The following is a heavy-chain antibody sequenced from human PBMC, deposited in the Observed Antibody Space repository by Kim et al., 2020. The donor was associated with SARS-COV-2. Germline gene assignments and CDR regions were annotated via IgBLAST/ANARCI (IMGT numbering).Heavy chain of an antibody. D-gene: IGHD3-10*01. V-gene: IGHV1-69*02. Sequence: PGRVTVTPDKSTSTAYMELSSLRSEDTAVYYCARFWITMVRGVAGAFDIWGQGTMVTVSS. J-gene: IGHJ3*02. CDR3: ARFWITMVRGVAGAFDI.